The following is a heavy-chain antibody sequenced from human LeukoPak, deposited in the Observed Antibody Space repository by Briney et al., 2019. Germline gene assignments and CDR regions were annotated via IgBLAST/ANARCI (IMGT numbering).Heavy chain of an antibody. CDR3: AREVATLFGVVMNAFDV. D-gene: IGHD3-3*01. Sequence: GGSLRLSCAASGFTFSTYTMNWVRQAPGKGLEWVSAISSTGNYIYYADSMKGRCTISRDNARNSLYLQMNSLRAEDSAVCYCAREVATLFGVVMNAFDVWGQGTTVTVSS. CDR1: GFTFSTYT. V-gene: IGHV3-21*01. CDR2: ISSTGNYI. J-gene: IGHJ3*01.